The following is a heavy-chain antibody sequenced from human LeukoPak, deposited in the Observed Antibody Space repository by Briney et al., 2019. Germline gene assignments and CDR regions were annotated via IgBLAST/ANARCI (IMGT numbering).Heavy chain of an antibody. CDR3: ATGLLLRYFDWLFTHDY. Sequence: ASVKVSCKASGYTFTSYGISWVRQAPGQGLEWMGWISAYNGNTNYAQKFQGRVTMTEDTSTDTAYMELSSLRSEDTAVYYCATGLLLRYFDWLFTHDYWGQGTLVTVSS. D-gene: IGHD3-9*01. V-gene: IGHV1-18*01. J-gene: IGHJ4*02. CDR1: GYTFTSYG. CDR2: ISAYNGNT.